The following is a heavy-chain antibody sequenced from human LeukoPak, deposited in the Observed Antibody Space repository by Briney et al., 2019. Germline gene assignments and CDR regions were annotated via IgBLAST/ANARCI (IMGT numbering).Heavy chain of an antibody. Sequence: ASVMVSCKASGFSFASSAVQWVRQARGQRLEWIGWIVVGSGNTNYAQKFQVRVTITRDMSASTAYMELSSLRSEDTAVYYCAITPRGIAVDKIDHDYWGQGTLVTVSS. CDR3: AITPRGIAVDKIDHDY. V-gene: IGHV1-58*01. D-gene: IGHD6-19*01. CDR2: IVVGSGNT. CDR1: GFSFASSA. J-gene: IGHJ4*02.